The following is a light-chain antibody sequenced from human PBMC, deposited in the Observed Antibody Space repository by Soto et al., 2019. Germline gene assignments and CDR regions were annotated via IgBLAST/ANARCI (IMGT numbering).Light chain of an antibody. Sequence: EIVMTQSPATLCLSPGERATLSGRASQSVGTYLAWYQQKPGQSPRLLMFDVYNRATGITARFSGSGSGTDFTLTISSLEPEDFGVYYCQHRSIWPVSFGQGTRLEIK. CDR1: QSVGTY. J-gene: IGKJ5*01. CDR3: QHRSIWPVS. CDR2: DVY. V-gene: IGKV3-11*01.